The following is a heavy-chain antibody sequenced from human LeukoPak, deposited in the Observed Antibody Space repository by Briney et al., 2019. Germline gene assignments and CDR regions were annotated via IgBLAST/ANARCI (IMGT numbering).Heavy chain of an antibody. V-gene: IGHV3-53*01. Sequence: GGSLRLSCVASGFTVSTNHMNWVRQAPGRGLEWVSVIHNGGSTYYADSVKGRFIISRDNSENTLYLQMSGLRAEDTAVYHCAKGTGDTGYYFDYWGQGTLVTVSS. CDR3: AKGTGDTGYYFDY. J-gene: IGHJ4*02. D-gene: IGHD7-27*01. CDR1: GFTVSTNH. CDR2: IHNGGST.